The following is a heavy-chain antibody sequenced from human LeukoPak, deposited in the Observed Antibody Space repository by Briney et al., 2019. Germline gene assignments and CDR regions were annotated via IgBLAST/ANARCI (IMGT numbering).Heavy chain of an antibody. CDR2: MDYSRVS. J-gene: IGHJ4*01. V-gene: IGHV4-59*01. D-gene: IGHD6-25*01. CDR3: ARGYAAAGLFDH. CDR1: GGSITPYF. Sequence: PSETLSLTCAVSGGSITPYFWSWLRQPPGKGLEWIGYMDYSRVSNYSPSLKSRVTMSVDTSKNHFSLNLRSVTAADSGVYFCARGYAAAGLFDHWGHGTLVTVSS.